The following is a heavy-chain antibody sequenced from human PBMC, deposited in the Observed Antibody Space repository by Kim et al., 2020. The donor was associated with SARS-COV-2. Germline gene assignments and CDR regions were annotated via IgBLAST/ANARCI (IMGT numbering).Heavy chain of an antibody. J-gene: IGHJ5*02. V-gene: IGHV4-30-2*01. Sequence: SETLSLTYDVTGDSISSRGYSWSWIRQPPGKGLEWIGYIYHTGSTHYNPSLKNRVALSVDKSKNQFSLKLTSVTAADTAVYYCARVEMLSVFFDHWGQGT. CDR1: GDSISSRGYS. CDR3: ARVEMLSVFFDH. D-gene: IGHD2-8*01. CDR2: IYHTGST.